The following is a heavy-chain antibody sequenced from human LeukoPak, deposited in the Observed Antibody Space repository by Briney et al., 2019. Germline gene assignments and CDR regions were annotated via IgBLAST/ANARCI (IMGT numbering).Heavy chain of an antibody. CDR1: GGSFSTYD. V-gene: IGHV4-59*01. D-gene: IGHD5-12*01. CDR3: ARGGGYASPIGY. Sequence: SETLSLTCTLSGGSFSTYDWSWIRQPPEKGLEWIGYIYHSGSTNYNPSLKSRVTISVDTSKNQFSLKLSSVTAADTAVYYCARGGGYASPIGYWGQGALVTVSS. CDR2: IYHSGST. J-gene: IGHJ4*02.